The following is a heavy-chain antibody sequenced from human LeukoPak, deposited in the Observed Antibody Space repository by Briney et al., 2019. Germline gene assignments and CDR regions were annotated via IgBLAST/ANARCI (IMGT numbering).Heavy chain of an antibody. D-gene: IGHD3-10*01. J-gene: IGHJ5*02. CDR2: IYYRSKWYS. CDR3: TGGGLVRGLLHRFDP. V-gene: IGHV6-1*01. Sequence: SQTLSLTCAISGDSVSGGSAGWNWIRQSPSRGLEWLGRIYYRSKWYSDYAISVKSRITINPDTSRNQFSLQLNSVTHDDTAVYYCTGGGLVRGLLHRFDPWGQGTLVTVSS. CDR1: GDSVSGGSAG.